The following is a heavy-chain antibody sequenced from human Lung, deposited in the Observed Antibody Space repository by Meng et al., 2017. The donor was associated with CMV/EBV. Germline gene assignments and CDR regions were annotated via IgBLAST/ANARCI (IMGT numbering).Heavy chain of an antibody. J-gene: IGHJ6*02. CDR1: GGSISSYY. D-gene: IGHD1-26*01. CDR2: IYYSGST. V-gene: IGHV4-59*01. Sequence: SETXSLTCTVSGGSISSYYWSWIRQPPGKGLEWIGYIYYSGSTNYNPSLKSRVTISVDTSKNQFSLKLSSVTAADTAVYYCARDGSLVRLDVWGQGPTVTVSS. CDR3: ARDGSLVRLDV.